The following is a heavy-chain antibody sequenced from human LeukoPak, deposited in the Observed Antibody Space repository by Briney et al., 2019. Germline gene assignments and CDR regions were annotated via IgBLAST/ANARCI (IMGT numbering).Heavy chain of an antibody. CDR1: GGSTSTSSYY. CDR3: ARRRAAIGTHRTCFDY. D-gene: IGHD6-13*01. Sequence: SETLSLNCTVSGGSTSTSSYYWGWIRQPPGKGLEWIGNIYYTGSTRYNPSLKSRVTISVDTSKNQLSLQLNSVTAAETAVYYCARRRAAIGTHRTCFDYWGQGALVTVSS. V-gene: IGHV4-39*01. J-gene: IGHJ4*02. CDR2: IYYTGST.